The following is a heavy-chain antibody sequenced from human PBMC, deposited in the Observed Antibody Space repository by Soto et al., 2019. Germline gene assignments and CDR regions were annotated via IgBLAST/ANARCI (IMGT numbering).Heavy chain of an antibody. J-gene: IGHJ6*03. Sequence: QVQLVQSGAEVKKPGGSVKVSCKASGYTFTSYAMHWVRQAPGQRLEWMGWINAGNGNTKYSQKFQGRVTITRDTSASTAYMELSSLRPEDTAVYYCARDPYGDYEGDYDYYYMDVWGKGTTVTVSS. CDR3: ARDPYGDYEGDYDYYYMDV. V-gene: IGHV1-3*01. D-gene: IGHD4-17*01. CDR1: GYTFTSYA. CDR2: INAGNGNT.